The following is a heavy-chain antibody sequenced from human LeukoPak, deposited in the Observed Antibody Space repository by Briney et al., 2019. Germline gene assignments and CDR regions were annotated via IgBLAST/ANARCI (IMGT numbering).Heavy chain of an antibody. D-gene: IGHD1-14*01. CDR1: GFTFSSYA. CDR3: ARERPLKSLDY. V-gene: IGHV3-30-3*01. Sequence: GGSLRLSCAASGFTFSSYAMHWVRQAPGKGLEWVAVISYDGSNKYYADSVKGRFTISRDNSKNTLYLQMNSLRAEDTAVYYCARERPLKSLDYWGQGTLVTVSP. CDR2: ISYDGSNK. J-gene: IGHJ4*02.